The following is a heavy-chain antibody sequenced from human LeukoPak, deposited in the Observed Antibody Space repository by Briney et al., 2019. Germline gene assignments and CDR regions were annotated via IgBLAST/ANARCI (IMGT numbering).Heavy chain of an antibody. J-gene: IGHJ4*02. CDR1: GGTFSSYA. D-gene: IGHD6-6*01. Sequence: ASVKVSCKASGGTFSSYAISWVRQAPGQGLEWMGGIIPIFGTANYAQKFQGRVTITADESTSTAYMELSSLRSEDTAVYYCARDGYSSSSFTPFDYWGQGTLVTVSS. V-gene: IGHV1-69*13. CDR2: IIPIFGTA. CDR3: ARDGYSSSSFTPFDY.